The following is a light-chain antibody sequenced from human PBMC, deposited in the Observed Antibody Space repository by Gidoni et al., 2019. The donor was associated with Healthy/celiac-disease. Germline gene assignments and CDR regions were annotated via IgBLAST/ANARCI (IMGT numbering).Light chain of an antibody. V-gene: IGKV3-20*01. CDR2: GAS. CDR3: QQYGSSPWT. Sequence: EIVLTPSPGTLSLSPRERATLSCRASPSVSSSYLASYQQKPGQPPRLLSYGASSRATAIPDRFSGSGSGTDFTLTISRLETEEVAVYDCQQYGSSPWTFXQXTKVEIK. CDR1: PSVSSSY. J-gene: IGKJ1*01.